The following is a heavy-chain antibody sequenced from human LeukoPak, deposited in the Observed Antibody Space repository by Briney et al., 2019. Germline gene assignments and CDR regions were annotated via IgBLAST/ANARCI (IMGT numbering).Heavy chain of an antibody. V-gene: IGHV4-59*01. CDR2: IYYSRST. J-gene: IGHJ5*02. Sequence: SETLSLTCTVSGGSISSYFWSWIRQPPGKGLEWIGYIYYSRSTNYNPSIKSRVTISVDSSKNQFSLKLSSVTAADTAVYYCARGSYDSSGYARFDPWGQGTLVTVSS. D-gene: IGHD3-22*01. CDR3: ARGSYDSSGYARFDP. CDR1: GGSISSYF.